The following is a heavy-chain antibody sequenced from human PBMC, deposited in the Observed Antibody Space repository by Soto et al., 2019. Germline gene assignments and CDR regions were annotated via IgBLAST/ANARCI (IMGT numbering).Heavy chain of an antibody. Sequence: PGGSLRLSCAASGFTFTRYSMNWVRQAPGKGLEWVSSISSTTNYIYYGDSMEGRFTISRDNAKNSLYLEMNSLRAEDTAVYYCARESEDLTSNFDYWGQGTLVTVPQ. J-gene: IGHJ4*02. CDR2: ISSTTNYI. V-gene: IGHV3-21*06. CDR1: GFTFTRYS. CDR3: ARESEDLTSNFDY.